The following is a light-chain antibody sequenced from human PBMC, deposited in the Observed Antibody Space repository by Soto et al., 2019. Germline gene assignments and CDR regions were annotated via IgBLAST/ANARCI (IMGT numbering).Light chain of an antibody. J-gene: IGLJ7*01. CDR1: SGHSSYG. CDR3: QTWGTGIPV. Sequence: QPVLTQSPSASASLGASVTLTCTLSSGHSSYGIAWHQQQPEKGPRYLMKLNSDGSHSKGDGIPDRFSCSSSGAERYLTISSLQSEDEAYYYCQTWGTGIPVFGGGTQLTVL. CDR2: LNSDGSH. V-gene: IGLV4-69*01.